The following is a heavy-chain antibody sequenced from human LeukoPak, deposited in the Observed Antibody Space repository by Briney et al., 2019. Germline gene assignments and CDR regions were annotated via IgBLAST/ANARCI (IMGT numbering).Heavy chain of an antibody. CDR1: GFTFSSYA. J-gene: IGHJ6*02. V-gene: IGHV3-30-3*01. Sequence: GGSLRLSCAASGFTFSSYAMHWVRQAPGKGLEWVAVISYDGSNKYYADSVKGRFTISRDNSKNTLYLQMNSLRAEDTAVYYCARDQWYCSGGSCYGVGYYYYGMDVWGQGTTVTVSS. D-gene: IGHD2-15*01. CDR2: ISYDGSNK. CDR3: ARDQWYCSGGSCYGVGYYYYGMDV.